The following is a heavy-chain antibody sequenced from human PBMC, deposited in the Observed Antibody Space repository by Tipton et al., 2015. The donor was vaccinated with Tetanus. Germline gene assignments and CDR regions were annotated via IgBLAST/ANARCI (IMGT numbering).Heavy chain of an antibody. Sequence: TLSLTCTVSGGSISGSSYYWGWIRQPPGKGLEWIGSIYYSGSSYYNPTLKSRVTISVDTSKNQFSLKLDSVTAADAAVYYCARPGVGGYTGYYFDFWGQGTVFTVSS. J-gene: IGHJ4*02. D-gene: IGHD5-12*01. CDR1: GGSISGSSYY. CDR3: ARPGVGGYTGYYFDF. V-gene: IGHV4-39*01. CDR2: IYYSGSS.